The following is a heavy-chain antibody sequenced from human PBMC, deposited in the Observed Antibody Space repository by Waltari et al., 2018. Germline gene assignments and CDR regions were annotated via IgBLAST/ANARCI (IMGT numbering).Heavy chain of an antibody. CDR2: LSYSGAT. CDR1: GVSITSDRHY. J-gene: IGHJ3*01. D-gene: IGHD5-12*01. V-gene: IGHV4-39*01. Sequence: QLQLQESGPGLVKPSETLSLTCSVSGVSITSDRHYWGWIRQPPGQGLEWIATLSYSGATYSSPSLKSRVTISRETSKNQVSLQLGSVTAADTAVYYCATYIGASLGTAAFDVWCQGTMVTVSS. CDR3: ATYIGASLGTAAFDV.